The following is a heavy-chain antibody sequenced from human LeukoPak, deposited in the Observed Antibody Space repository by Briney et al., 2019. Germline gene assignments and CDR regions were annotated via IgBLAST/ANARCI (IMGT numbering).Heavy chain of an antibody. Sequence: SETLSLTCNVSGASVSSGSYYWSWIRQPPGKGLEWIGYIYYSGSTYYNPSLKSRVTISVDTSKNQFSLKLSSVTAADTAVYYCARENGDYVFFDYWGQGTLVTVSS. CDR3: ARENGDYVFFDY. J-gene: IGHJ4*02. D-gene: IGHD4-17*01. CDR2: IYYSGST. CDR1: GASVSSGSYY. V-gene: IGHV4-30-4*08.